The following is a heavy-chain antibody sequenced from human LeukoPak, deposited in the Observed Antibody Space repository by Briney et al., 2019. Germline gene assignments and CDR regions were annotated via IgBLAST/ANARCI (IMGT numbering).Heavy chain of an antibody. CDR3: ARGDDYKSTLFDY. CDR1: GASITRYF. V-gene: IGHV4-59*01. D-gene: IGHD5-12*01. Sequence: SETLSLTCTVSGASITRYFWNWIRQPPGKELEWIGYISSGGSTNYNPSLKSRVTISIDTSKNQFSLKLSSATAADTAVYYCARGDDYKSTLFDYWGQGTLVTVSS. CDR2: ISSGGST. J-gene: IGHJ4*02.